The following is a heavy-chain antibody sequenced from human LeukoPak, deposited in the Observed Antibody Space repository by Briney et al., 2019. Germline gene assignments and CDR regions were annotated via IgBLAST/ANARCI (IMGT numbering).Heavy chain of an antibody. CDR3: AREDCSGGACTNFDY. CDR2: INPGGST. V-gene: IGHV4-34*01. D-gene: IGHD2-15*01. Sequence: SETLSLTCAVYGGTFSGYYGSWIRQPPGKGLEWIGEINPGGSTNYNPSLESRLTISVDPSKNQFSLNLTSVTAADTAIYYCAREDCSGGACTNFDYWGQGTLVTVSS. CDR1: GGTFSGYY. J-gene: IGHJ4*02.